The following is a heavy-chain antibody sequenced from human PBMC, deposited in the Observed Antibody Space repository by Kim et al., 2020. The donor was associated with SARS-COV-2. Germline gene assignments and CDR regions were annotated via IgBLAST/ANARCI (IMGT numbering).Heavy chain of an antibody. D-gene: IGHD2-2*01. CDR2: IYPGDSDT. J-gene: IGHJ4*02. Sequence: GESLKISCKGSGYSFTSYWIGWVRQMPGKGLEWMGIIYPGDSDTRYSPSFQGQVTISADKSISTAYLQWSSPKASDTAMYYCARGDIVVVPAANTGPSFDYWGQGTLVTVSS. V-gene: IGHV5-51*01. CDR3: ARGDIVVVPAANTGPSFDY. CDR1: GYSFTSYW.